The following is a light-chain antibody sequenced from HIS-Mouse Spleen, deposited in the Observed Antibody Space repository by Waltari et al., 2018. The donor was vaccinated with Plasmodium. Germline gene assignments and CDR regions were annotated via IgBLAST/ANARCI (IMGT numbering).Light chain of an antibody. CDR1: QSVSSSY. CDR3: QQYGSSPLT. V-gene: IGKV3-20*01. J-gene: IGKJ4*01. CDR2: GAS. Sequence: EIVLTQSPGTLSLSPGERATLSCRASQSVSSSYLAWYQQKPGQAPRLPIYGASSRATGIPDRFSGSGSGTDFTLTISSLEPEDFAVYYCQQYGSSPLTFGGGTKVEIK.